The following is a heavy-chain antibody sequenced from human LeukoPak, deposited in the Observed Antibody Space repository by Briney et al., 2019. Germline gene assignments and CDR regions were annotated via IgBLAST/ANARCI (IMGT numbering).Heavy chain of an antibody. J-gene: IGHJ6*02. CDR2: INPNSGGT. CDR3: ARFYYWRQYCSGGSCSSTSYGMDV. D-gene: IGHD2-15*01. Sequence: ASVKVSCKASGYTFTGYYMHWVRQAPGQGLEWMGWINPNSGGTNYAQKFQGRVTMTRDTSISTAYMELSRLRSDDTAVYYCARFYYWRQYCSGGSCSSTSYGMDVWGQGTTVTVFS. V-gene: IGHV1-2*02. CDR1: GYTFTGYY.